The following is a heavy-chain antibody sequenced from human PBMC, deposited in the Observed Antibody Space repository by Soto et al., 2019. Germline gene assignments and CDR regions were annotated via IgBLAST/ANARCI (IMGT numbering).Heavy chain of an antibody. D-gene: IGHD2-2*01. CDR3: ARSGYQLLPDY. J-gene: IGHJ4*02. CDR2: INHSGST. CDR1: GGSFSGYY. Sequence: LPETLSLTCAVYGGSFSGYYWSWIRQPPGKGLEWIGEINHSGSTNYNPSLKSRVTISVDTSKNQFSLKLSSVTAADTAVYYCARSGYQLLPDYWGQGTLVTVSS. V-gene: IGHV4-34*01.